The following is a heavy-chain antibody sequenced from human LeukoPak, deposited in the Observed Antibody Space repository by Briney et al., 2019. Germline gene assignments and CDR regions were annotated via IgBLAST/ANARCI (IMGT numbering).Heavy chain of an antibody. Sequence: PSETLFLTCTVSGGSISSSNFYWGWIRQPPGKGLEWIGSIYYSGSTYYNPSLKSRVTISVDTSKNQFSLKLSSVTAADTAVYYCARVSWFDELPNCWGQGTLVSVSS. V-gene: IGHV4-39*07. J-gene: IGHJ4*02. CDR2: IYYSGST. CDR1: GGSISSSNFY. CDR3: ARVSWFDELPNC. D-gene: IGHD3-10*01.